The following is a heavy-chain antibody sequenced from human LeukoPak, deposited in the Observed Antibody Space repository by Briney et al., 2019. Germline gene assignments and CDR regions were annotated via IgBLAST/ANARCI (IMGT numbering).Heavy chain of an antibody. Sequence: PGGSLRLSCAASGFTVSNNYMSWVRQAPGKGLEWVSVIYSGGSTYYADSVKGRFTISRDISKNTLFLQMNSLRAEDTAVYYCARGTNAYPSYFDYWGQGTLVTVSS. V-gene: IGHV3-53*01. J-gene: IGHJ4*02. CDR3: ARGTNAYPSYFDY. CDR2: IYSGGST. D-gene: IGHD2-8*01. CDR1: GFTVSNNY.